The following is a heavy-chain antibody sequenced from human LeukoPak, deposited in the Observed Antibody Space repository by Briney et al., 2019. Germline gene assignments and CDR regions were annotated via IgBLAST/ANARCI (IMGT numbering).Heavy chain of an antibody. CDR2: INSDGSST. CDR3: ASPSSSSEPPEGGYYYYYGMDV. V-gene: IGHV3-74*01. CDR1: GFTFSSYS. D-gene: IGHD6-6*01. Sequence: PGGSLRLSCAASGFTFSSYSMNWVRQAPGKGLVWVSRINSDGSSTSYADSVKGRFTISRDNAKNTLYLQMNSLRAEDTAVYYCASPSSSSEPPEGGYYYYYGMDVWGQGTTVTVSS. J-gene: IGHJ6*02.